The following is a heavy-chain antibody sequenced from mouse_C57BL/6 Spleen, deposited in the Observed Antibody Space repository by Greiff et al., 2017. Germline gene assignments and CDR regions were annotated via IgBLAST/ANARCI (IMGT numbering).Heavy chain of an antibody. CDR3: AREGTAQATGY. CDR1: GYAFSSYW. V-gene: IGHV1-80*01. D-gene: IGHD3-2*02. Sequence: VQLQQSGAELVKPGASVKISCKASGYAFSSYWMNWVKQRPGKGLEWIGQIYPGDGDTNYNGKFKGKATLTADKSSSTAYMQLSSLTSEDAAVYFCAREGTAQATGYWGQGTTLTVSS. CDR2: IYPGDGDT. J-gene: IGHJ2*01.